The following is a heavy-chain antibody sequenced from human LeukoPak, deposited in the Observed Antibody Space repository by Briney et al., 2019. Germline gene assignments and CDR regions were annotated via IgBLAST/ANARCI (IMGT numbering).Heavy chain of an antibody. Sequence: RPSETLSLTCTVSGGSISSYYWSWIRQPAGKGLEWIGRIYTSGSTNYNPSLKSRVTMSVDTSKNQFSLKLSSVTAADTAVYYCARDRYYYDSSGYYYIDYWGQGTLVTVSS. CDR2: IYTSGST. J-gene: IGHJ4*02. CDR3: ARDRYYYDSSGYYYIDY. CDR1: GGSISSYY. D-gene: IGHD3-22*01. V-gene: IGHV4-4*07.